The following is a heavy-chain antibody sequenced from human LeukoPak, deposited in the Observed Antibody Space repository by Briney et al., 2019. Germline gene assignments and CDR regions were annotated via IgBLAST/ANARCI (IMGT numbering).Heavy chain of an antibody. CDR2: MYHSGST. V-gene: IGHV4-38-2*02. CDR1: GYSISSGYY. J-gene: IGHJ4*02. D-gene: IGHD6-13*01. CDR3: ARGRGQQLGNFDY. Sequence: SETLSLTCTVSGYSISSGYYWGWIRQPPGKGLEWIESMYHSGSTYYNPSLKSRVPMSVDTSKNQFSLKLSSVTAADTAVYYCARGRGQQLGNFDYWGQGTLVTVSS.